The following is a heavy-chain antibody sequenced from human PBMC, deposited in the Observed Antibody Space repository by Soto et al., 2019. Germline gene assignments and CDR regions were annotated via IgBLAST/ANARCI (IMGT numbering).Heavy chain of an antibody. D-gene: IGHD3-16*01. CDR3: AGGGGSLNPGFDL. V-gene: IGHV3-30*04. CDR2: ISSDGSTT. CDR1: GFTFSSYS. Sequence: VGSLRLSGAASGFTFSSYSLHWVRQAPGKGLEWVAVISSDGSTTYYADSVKGRFTVSRDNSRNTLYLQMNSLRTDDTAVYYGAGGGGSLNPGFDLWGQGTLVTVSS. J-gene: IGHJ4*02.